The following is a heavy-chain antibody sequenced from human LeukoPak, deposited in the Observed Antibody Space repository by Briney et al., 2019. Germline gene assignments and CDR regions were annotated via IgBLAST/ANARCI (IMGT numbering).Heavy chain of an antibody. J-gene: IGHJ4*02. CDR2: ISGSGGST. Sequence: GGSLRLSCPASGFTFNNYAMIWVRQAPGKGLEWVSGISGSGGSTYYADSVKGRFRISRDNSKNTLYLQMNGLRVDDTAVYYCAKGVQWAVPGSCLDSWGLGTLVTVSS. CDR3: AKGVQWAVPGSCLDS. CDR1: GFTFNNYA. V-gene: IGHV3-23*01. D-gene: IGHD6-19*01.